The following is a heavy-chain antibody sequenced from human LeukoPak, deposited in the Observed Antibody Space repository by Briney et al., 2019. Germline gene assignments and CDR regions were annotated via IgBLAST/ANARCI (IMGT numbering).Heavy chain of an antibody. CDR3: ARAVSDYSSSWYVFGY. CDR1: GFTFSSYA. D-gene: IGHD6-13*01. CDR2: ISSNGGST. J-gene: IGHJ4*02. Sequence: GGSLRLSCAASGFTFSSYAMHWVRQAPGKGLEYVSAISSNGGSTYYANSVKGRFTIFRDNSKNTLYLQMGSLRAEDMAVYYCARAVSDYSSSWYVFGYWGQGTLVTVSS. V-gene: IGHV3-64*01.